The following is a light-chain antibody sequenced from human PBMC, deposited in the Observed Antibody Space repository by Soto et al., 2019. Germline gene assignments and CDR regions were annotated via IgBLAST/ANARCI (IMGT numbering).Light chain of an antibody. CDR3: QQCGSSPLT. J-gene: IGKJ4*01. Sequence: EIVLTQSPGTPSLSQGERATLSCRASQSVSSSYLAWYQQKPGQAPRLLIYGASSSATGIADRFSGSGSGTDFTLTISRLEPEDFAVYYCQQCGSSPLTFGGGTKVDIK. CDR1: QSVSSSY. CDR2: GAS. V-gene: IGKV3-20*01.